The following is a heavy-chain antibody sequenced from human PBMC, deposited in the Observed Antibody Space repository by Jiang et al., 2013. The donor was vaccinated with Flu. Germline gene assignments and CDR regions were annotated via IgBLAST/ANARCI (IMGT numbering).Heavy chain of an antibody. J-gene: IGHJ4*02. Sequence: GVVRPGGSLRLSCTASGFTFDDHGMSWVRQAPGRGLEWVSGISWSGGSTGYAESVEGRFTISRDNAKNSLYLQMNSLRAEDTAFYYCTRGRFGSVGATTPDYWGQGTLVAVSS. V-gene: IGHV3-20*04. D-gene: IGHD1-26*01. CDR3: TRGRFGSVGATTPDY. CDR1: GFTFDDHG. CDR2: ISWSGGST.